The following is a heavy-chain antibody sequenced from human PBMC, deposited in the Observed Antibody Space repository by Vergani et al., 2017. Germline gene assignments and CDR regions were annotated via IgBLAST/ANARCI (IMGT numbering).Heavy chain of an antibody. J-gene: IGHJ3*02. Sequence: QVQLVQSGAEVKKPGASVKVSCKASGYTFTSYDINWVRQATGQGLEWMGWMNPNSGNTGYAQKFQGRVTMTRNTSISTAYMELSILRSGATAVYYCARPTDDYGDYVDAFDIWGQGTMVTVAS. CDR3: ARPTDDYGDYVDAFDI. V-gene: IGHV1-8*01. CDR2: MNPNSGNT. D-gene: IGHD4-17*01. CDR1: GYTFTSYD.